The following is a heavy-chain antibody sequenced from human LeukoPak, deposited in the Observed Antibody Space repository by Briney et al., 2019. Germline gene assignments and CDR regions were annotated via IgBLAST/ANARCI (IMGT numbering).Heavy chain of an antibody. CDR1: GGSLSGLS. V-gene: IGHV4-34*01. Sequence: SETLSLTCAVNGGSLSGLSWNWIRQSPGKGLEWIGEINQSGTTDYNPSLKNRVTISVDTSKNQFSLKLSSVTAADTAVYYCARLGWGLYYDSSGYYYFDYWGQGTLVTVSS. CDR3: ARLGWGLYYDSSGYYYFDY. J-gene: IGHJ4*02. D-gene: IGHD3-22*01. CDR2: INQSGTT.